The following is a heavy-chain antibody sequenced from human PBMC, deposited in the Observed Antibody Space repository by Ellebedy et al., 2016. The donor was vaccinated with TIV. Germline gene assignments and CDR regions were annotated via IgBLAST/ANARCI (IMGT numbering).Heavy chain of an antibody. V-gene: IGHV2-70*11. CDR3: ARIQRPSASFFDY. CDR1: GFSLSTGGMC. D-gene: IGHD6-6*01. Sequence: SGPTLVKPKQTLTLTCSFSGFSLSTGGMCVSWIRQPPGKALEWLARIDWDVDKYYSTSLKTRLTISKDTSKNQVVLTMTNMDPVDTATYYCARIQRPSASFFDYWGQGTLVTVSS. J-gene: IGHJ4*02. CDR2: IDWDVDK.